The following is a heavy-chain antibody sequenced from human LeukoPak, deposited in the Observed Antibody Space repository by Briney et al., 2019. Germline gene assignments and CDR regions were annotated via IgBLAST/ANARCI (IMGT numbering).Heavy chain of an antibody. D-gene: IGHD4-17*01. J-gene: IGHJ6*02. CDR3: ARNAYGAQTPSDV. CDR1: GFTFGDYA. CDR2: IRSKAYGETT. Sequence: GGSLRLSCTASGFTFGDYAMSWVRQAPGKGLEWGGCIRSKAYGETTEYAASVKGIFPISRDDSKSIAYLQMNSLKTEDTAVYYCARNAYGAQTPSDVWGQGTTVTVSS. V-gene: IGHV3-49*04.